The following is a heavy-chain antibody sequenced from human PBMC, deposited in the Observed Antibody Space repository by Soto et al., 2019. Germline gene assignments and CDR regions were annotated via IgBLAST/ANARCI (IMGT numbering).Heavy chain of an antibody. Sequence: QVQLVQSGAXXKXPGASVKVSCKASGYTFTNFGISWVRQAPGQGLEWMGWISAYNGNTNYAQTFQGRVTMTTDTSTSTAYMELRSLRADDTAVYYWARGGTPIDYWGQGTLVTVSS. D-gene: IGHD3-16*01. CDR2: ISAYNGNT. J-gene: IGHJ4*02. CDR1: GYTFTNFG. V-gene: IGHV1-18*01. CDR3: ARGGTPIDY.